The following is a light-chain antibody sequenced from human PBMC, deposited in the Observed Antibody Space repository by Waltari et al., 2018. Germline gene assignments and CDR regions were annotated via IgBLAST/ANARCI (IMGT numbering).Light chain of an antibody. J-gene: IGKJ4*01. Sequence: EIVLTQSPATLSLSPGERATLSCRASQSVSSYLAWYQQKPGQAPRLLIYDASNRATGIPARFSGSGSGTDFTLTTSSLEPEDFTVYYCQHRSNWALTFGGGTKVEIK. CDR1: QSVSSY. V-gene: IGKV3-11*01. CDR2: DAS. CDR3: QHRSNWALT.